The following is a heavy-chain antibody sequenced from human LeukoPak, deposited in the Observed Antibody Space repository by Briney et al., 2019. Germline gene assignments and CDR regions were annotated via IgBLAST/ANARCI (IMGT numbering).Heavy chain of an antibody. CDR3: ARRGYCSSTSCYDENFDY. V-gene: IGHV3-21*01. D-gene: IGHD2-2*01. J-gene: IGHJ4*02. Sequence: GGSLRLSCAASGFTFSSYSMNWVRKAPGKGLEWVSSISSSSSYIYYADSVKGRFTISRDNAKNSLYLQMNSLRAEDTAVYYCARRGYCSSTSCYDENFDYGGQGTLVTVSS. CDR2: ISSSSSYI. CDR1: GFTFSSYS.